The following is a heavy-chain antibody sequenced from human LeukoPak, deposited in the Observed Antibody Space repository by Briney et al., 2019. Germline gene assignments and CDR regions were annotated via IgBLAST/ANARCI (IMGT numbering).Heavy chain of an antibody. V-gene: IGHV3-7*01. Sequence: PGGSLRLSCAASGFTFSSYWMSWVRQAPGKGLEWVANIKQDGSEKYYVDSVKGRFTISRDNAKNSLYLQTNSLRAEDTAVYYCARIRRGWSQNWDYWGQGTLVTVSS. D-gene: IGHD6-19*01. CDR1: GFTFSSYW. J-gene: IGHJ4*02. CDR3: ARIRRGWSQNWDY. CDR2: IKQDGSEK.